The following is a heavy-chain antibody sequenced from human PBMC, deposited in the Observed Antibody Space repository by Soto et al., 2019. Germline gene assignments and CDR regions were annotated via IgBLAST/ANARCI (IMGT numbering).Heavy chain of an antibody. CDR2: TYYRSKWYN. V-gene: IGHV6-1*01. Sequence: QSQTLSLTCAISGDSVSSNSAAWNWIRQSPSRGLEWLGRTYYRSKWYNDYAESVKSRITINPDTSKNQFSLQLNSVTPEDTAVYYCARVVGIAVAGPVDWFDPWGQGTLVTVSS. J-gene: IGHJ5*02. CDR1: GDSVSSNSAA. D-gene: IGHD6-19*01. CDR3: ARVVGIAVAGPVDWFDP.